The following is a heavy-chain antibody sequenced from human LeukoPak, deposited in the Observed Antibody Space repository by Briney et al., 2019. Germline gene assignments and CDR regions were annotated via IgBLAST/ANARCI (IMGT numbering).Heavy chain of an antibody. J-gene: IGHJ4*02. CDR3: ARDVGGSLDY. Sequence: PGGSLRLSCAASGFTFNTYWMAWVRQAPGKGLEWVANIKEDESAKHQADSVKGRFTISRDNAQNSEYLQMSSLRGEDTAVYYCARDVGGSLDYWGQGTLVTVSS. D-gene: IGHD1-26*01. CDR2: IKEDESAK. CDR1: GFTFNTYW. V-gene: IGHV3-7*01.